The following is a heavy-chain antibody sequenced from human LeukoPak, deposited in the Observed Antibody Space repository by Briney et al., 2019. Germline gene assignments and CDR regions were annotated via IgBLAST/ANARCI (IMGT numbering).Heavy chain of an antibody. Sequence: SETLSLTCTVSGGSISSYYWSWIRQPAGKGLEWIGRIYTSGSTNYNPSLKSRVTMSVDTSKNQFSLKLSSVTAADTAVYYCARGFNYYDSRAFDIWGQGTMVTVPS. J-gene: IGHJ3*02. CDR2: IYTSGST. CDR3: ARGFNYYDSRAFDI. D-gene: IGHD3-22*01. CDR1: GGSISSYY. V-gene: IGHV4-4*07.